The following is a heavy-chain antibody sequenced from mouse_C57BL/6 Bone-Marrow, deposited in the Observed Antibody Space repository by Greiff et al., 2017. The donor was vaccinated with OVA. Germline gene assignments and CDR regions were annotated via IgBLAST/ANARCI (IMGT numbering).Heavy chain of an antibody. CDR1: GFNITDDN. V-gene: IGHV14-4*01. Sequence: EVQLQQSGAELVRPGASVKLSCTASGFNITDDNMHWVKQRPEQGLEWIGWIDPENGDTEYASKFQGKATITADTSSNTAYLQLSSLTSEDTAVDDYTTSESLGYVGWFAYWGQGTLVTVSA. CDR2: IDPENGDT. D-gene: IGHD3-2*02. J-gene: IGHJ3*01. CDR3: TTSESLGYVGWFAY.